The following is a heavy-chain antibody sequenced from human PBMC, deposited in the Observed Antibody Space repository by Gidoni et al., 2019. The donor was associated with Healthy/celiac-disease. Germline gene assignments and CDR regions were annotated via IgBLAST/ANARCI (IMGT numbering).Heavy chain of an antibody. CDR2: IWYAGSNK. CDR1: GCTFSSYG. D-gene: IGHD3-3*01. Sequence: QVQLVESGGGVVQPGRSLRLSCAASGCTFSSYGMHWVRQAPGKGLEGVAVIWYAGSNKYYADSVKGRFTISRDNSKNTLYLQMNSLRAEDTAVYYCARGGDDLFPHNWFDPWGQGTLVTVSS. V-gene: IGHV3-33*01. CDR3: ARGGDDLFPHNWFDP. J-gene: IGHJ5*02.